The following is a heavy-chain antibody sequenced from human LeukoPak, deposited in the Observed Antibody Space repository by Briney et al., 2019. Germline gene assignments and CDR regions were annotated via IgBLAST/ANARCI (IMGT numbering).Heavy chain of an antibody. V-gene: IGHV3-23*01. CDR3: AKAPLYYDYVWGSYPDY. J-gene: IGHJ4*02. CDR2: ISGSGGST. Sequence: GGSLRLSCAASGFTFNTYTMNWVRQAPGKGLEWVSAISGSGGSTYYADSVKGRFTISRDNSKNTLYLQMNSLRAEDTAVYYCAKAPLYYDYVWGSYPDYWGQGTLVTVSS. CDR1: GFTFNTYT. D-gene: IGHD3-16*02.